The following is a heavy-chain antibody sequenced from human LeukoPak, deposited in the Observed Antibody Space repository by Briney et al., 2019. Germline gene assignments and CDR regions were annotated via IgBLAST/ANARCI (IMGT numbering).Heavy chain of an antibody. CDR1: GGSISSDY. J-gene: IGHJ5*02. CDR3: ARDHLTVAGDDWFDP. CDR2: ISYSGST. Sequence: PSETRSLTCTVSGGSISSDYWSWIRQPPGKGLEWIGYISYSGSTNYNPSLKSRVTISVDTSKNQFSLKLSSVTAADTAVYYCARDHLTVAGDDWFDPWGQGTLVTVSS. D-gene: IGHD4-23*01. V-gene: IGHV4-59*12.